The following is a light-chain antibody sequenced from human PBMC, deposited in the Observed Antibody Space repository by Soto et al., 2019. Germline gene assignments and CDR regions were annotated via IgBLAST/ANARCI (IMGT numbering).Light chain of an antibody. CDR1: QYIHTH. Sequence: DIQMTQSPSSLSASVGDRVTITCRASQYIHTHLAWYQQKPGNSPKLLVYGASTLHSGVPSRFSASGSGTDFILTISSLQSEDVATYYCQTYDKAPWTFGQGTKVDIK. CDR2: GAS. CDR3: QTYDKAPWT. J-gene: IGKJ1*01. V-gene: IGKV1-27*01.